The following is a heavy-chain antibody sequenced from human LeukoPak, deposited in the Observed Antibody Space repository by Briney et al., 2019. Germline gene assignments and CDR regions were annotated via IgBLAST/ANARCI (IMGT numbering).Heavy chain of an antibody. CDR3: ARKSIVALFDF. Sequence: ASVKISCKASGYTYTSYHIQWVRQAPGQGLEWVAIINPNDGRTRYAQKFQGRVTMTRDMSTSAVYMELSSLKSDDTAVYYCARKSIVALFDFWGQGTLVTVSS. V-gene: IGHV1-46*01. CDR1: GYTYTSYH. J-gene: IGHJ4*02. D-gene: IGHD2-15*01. CDR2: INPNDGRT.